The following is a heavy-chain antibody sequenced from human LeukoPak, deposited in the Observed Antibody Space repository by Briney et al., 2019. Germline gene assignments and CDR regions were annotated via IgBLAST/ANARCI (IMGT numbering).Heavy chain of an antibody. CDR3: ARGSSSGYFGVSAIERFDP. V-gene: IGHV4-61*05. CDR2: IYYSGST. D-gene: IGHD3-22*01. Sequence: PSETLSLTCTVSGGSISSSFYYWGWIRQPPGKGLEWIGYIYYSGSTNYNPSLKSRVTISVDTSKNQFSLKLSSVTAADTAVYYCARGSSSGYFGVSAIERFDPWGQGTLVTVSS. J-gene: IGHJ5*02. CDR1: GGSISSSFYY.